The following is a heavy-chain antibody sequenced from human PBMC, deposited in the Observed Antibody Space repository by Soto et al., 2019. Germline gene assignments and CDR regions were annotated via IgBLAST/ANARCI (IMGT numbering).Heavy chain of an antibody. V-gene: IGHV5-51*01. D-gene: IGHD3-16*01. CDR1: GYIIKNYW. J-gene: IGHJ4*02. Sequence: GESLKISCKASGYIIKNYWIGWVRQMPGQGLEWVGIIFPDDSDTRYSPSFQGHVTISVDKSISTAYVQWSSLKASDSAIYYCFRGGVTSRTFDYWGQGTLVT. CDR3: FRGGVTSRTFDY. CDR2: IFPDDSDT.